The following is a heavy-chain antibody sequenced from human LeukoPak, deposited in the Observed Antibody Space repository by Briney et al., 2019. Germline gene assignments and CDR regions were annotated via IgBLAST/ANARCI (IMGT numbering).Heavy chain of an antibody. CDR3: ARDNYYDSSGYSL. CDR1: GYTFTGYY. J-gene: IGHJ4*02. Sequence: ASVKVSCKASGYTFTGYYMHWVRQAPGQGLEWMGWINPNSGGTNYAQKFQGRVTMTRDTSISTAYMELSGLRSDDTAVYYCARDNYYDSSGYSLWGQGTLVTVSS. D-gene: IGHD3-22*01. V-gene: IGHV1-2*02. CDR2: INPNSGGT.